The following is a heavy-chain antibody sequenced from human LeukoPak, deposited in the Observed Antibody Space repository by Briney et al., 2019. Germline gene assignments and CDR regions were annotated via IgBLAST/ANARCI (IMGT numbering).Heavy chain of an antibody. CDR1: GSSISGFY. V-gene: IGHV4-59*12. CDR3: VRTGQYAEIEWH. D-gene: IGHD3-3*01. J-gene: IGHJ4*02. CDR2: IDQSGKP. Sequence: PSETLSLTCGVSGSSISGFYWSWLRQPAGKGLQWIGYIDQSGKPNYNPSLKSRVTISADTSKRHFSLELSAVTAADTALYYCVRTGQYAEIEWHWGRGTLVTVSS.